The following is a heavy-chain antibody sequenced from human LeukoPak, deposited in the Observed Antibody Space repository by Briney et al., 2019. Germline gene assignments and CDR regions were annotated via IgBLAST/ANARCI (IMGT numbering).Heavy chain of an antibody. Sequence: GASVKVSCKASGYTFTSYYMHWVRQAPGQGLEWMGIINPSGGSTSYAQKFQGRVTMTRDTSTSTVYMELSSLRSEDTAVYYCAKKEADPLWFGAYYYYYGMDVWGQGTTVTVSS. CDR2: INPSGGST. CDR3: AKKEADPLWFGAYYYYYGMDV. CDR1: GYTFTSYY. D-gene: IGHD3-10*01. V-gene: IGHV1-46*01. J-gene: IGHJ6*02.